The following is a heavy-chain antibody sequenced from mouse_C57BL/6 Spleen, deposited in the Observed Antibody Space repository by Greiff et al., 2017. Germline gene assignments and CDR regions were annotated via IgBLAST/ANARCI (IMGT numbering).Heavy chain of an antibody. CDR3: ARPYSNYLDY. V-gene: IGHV5-4*03. J-gene: IGHJ4*01. CDR2: ISDGGSFT. Sequence: EVKLVESGGGLVKPGGSLKLSCAASGFTFSSYAMSWVRQTPEKRLEWVATISDGGSFTYYPDNVKGRFTISRDNAKNNLYLQMSHLKSEDTAMYYCARPYSNYLDYWGQGTSVTVSS. CDR1: GFTFSSYA. D-gene: IGHD2-5*01.